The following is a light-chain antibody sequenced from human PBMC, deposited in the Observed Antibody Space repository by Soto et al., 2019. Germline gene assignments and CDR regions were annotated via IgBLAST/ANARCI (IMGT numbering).Light chain of an antibody. J-gene: IGKJ3*01. Sequence: DIVMTQSPDSLAVSLGERATINCKSSQSVLYTPNNKNHLAWYQQKPGQPPKLLIYWASTRESGVPDRFSGSRSGTDFTLTFSSPQAEDVAVYFCQQYYSTPPTFGPGTKVDIK. CDR2: WAS. CDR1: QSVLYTPNNKNH. CDR3: QQYYSTPPT. V-gene: IGKV4-1*01.